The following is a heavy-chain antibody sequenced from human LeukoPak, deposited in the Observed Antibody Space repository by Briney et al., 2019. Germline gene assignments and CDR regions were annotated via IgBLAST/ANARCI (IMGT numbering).Heavy chain of an antibody. CDR3: ARRSGIAVAGAFDY. J-gene: IGHJ4*02. CDR2: ISLNGGRT. Sequence: GGSLRLSCTASGFTFSGAWMSWVRQAPGKGLEWVSSISLNGGRTYYADFVKGRFTISRDNSKNTLYLQMNSLRAEDTAVYYCARRSGIAVAGAFDYWGQGTLVTVSS. CDR1: GFTFSGAW. V-gene: IGHV3-23*01. D-gene: IGHD6-19*01.